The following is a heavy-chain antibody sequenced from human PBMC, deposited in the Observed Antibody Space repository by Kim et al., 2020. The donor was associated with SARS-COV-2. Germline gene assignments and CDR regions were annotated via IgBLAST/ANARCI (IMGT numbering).Heavy chain of an antibody. Sequence: SETLSLTCAVYGGSFSGYYWSWIRQPPGKGLEWIGEINHSGSTNYNPSLKSRVTISVDTSKNQFSLKLSSVTAADTAVYYCARDHGDRYVLGICYFDLWGRGTLVTVSS. CDR1: GGSFSGYY. CDR2: INHSGST. D-gene: IGHD4-17*01. CDR3: ARDHGDRYVLGICYFDL. V-gene: IGHV4-34*01. J-gene: IGHJ2*01.